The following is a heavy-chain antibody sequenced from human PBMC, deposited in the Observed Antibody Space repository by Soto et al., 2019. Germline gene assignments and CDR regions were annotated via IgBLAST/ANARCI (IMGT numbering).Heavy chain of an antibody. CDR2: IYYRGST. CDR1: GGSVNSGGYY. CDR3: AGERYYYDSSGSFMDV. V-gene: IGHV4-61*08. Sequence: SETLSLTCTVSGGSVNSGGYYWSWIRQPPGKGLECLGYIYYRGSTTYNPSLKSRVTISLDTSKNQFSLKLSSVTAADTAVYYCAGERYYYDSSGSFMDVWGQGTTVTVSS. D-gene: IGHD3-22*01. J-gene: IGHJ6*02.